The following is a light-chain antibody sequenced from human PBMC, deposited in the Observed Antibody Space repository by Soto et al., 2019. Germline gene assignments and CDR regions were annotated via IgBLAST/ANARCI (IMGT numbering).Light chain of an antibody. CDR3: CSYAGSNTYV. Sequence: QSALTQPASVSGSPGQSITISCTGTSSDVGSYNLVSWYQQHPGKAPKVMIYEGSKRPSGVSNRFSGSKSGNTASLTISGLQAEDEADYYCCSYAGSNTYVVGTGTKLTVL. CDR1: SSDVGSYNL. CDR2: EGS. V-gene: IGLV2-23*01. J-gene: IGLJ1*01.